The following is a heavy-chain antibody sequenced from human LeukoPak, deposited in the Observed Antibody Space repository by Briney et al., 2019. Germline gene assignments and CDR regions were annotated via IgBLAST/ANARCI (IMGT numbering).Heavy chain of an antibody. Sequence: ASVKVSCKASGYTFTNYGISWVRQAPGQGLEWMGWISGYNGNTKYAQKLQGRVTMTIDTSTSTAYMDLRSLRSDDTAVYYCARASDDILTGYPGELDYWGQGTLVTVSS. V-gene: IGHV1-18*04. J-gene: IGHJ4*02. CDR1: GYTFTNYG. CDR2: ISGYNGNT. D-gene: IGHD3-9*01. CDR3: ARASDDILTGYPGELDY.